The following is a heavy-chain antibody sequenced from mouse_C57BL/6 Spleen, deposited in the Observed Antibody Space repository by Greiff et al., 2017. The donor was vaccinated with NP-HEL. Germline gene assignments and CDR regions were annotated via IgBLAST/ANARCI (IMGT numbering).Heavy chain of an antibody. J-gene: IGHJ3*01. CDR3: TVYQWAY. CDR2: IRLKSDNYAT. Sequence: VQLKESGGGLVQPGGSMKLSCVASGFTFSNYWMNWVRQSPEKGLEWVAQIRLKSDNYATHYAESVKGRFTISRDDSKSSVYLQMNNLRAEDTGIYYCTVYQWAYWGQGTLVTVSA. D-gene: IGHD1-3*01. V-gene: IGHV6-3*01. CDR1: GFTFSNYW.